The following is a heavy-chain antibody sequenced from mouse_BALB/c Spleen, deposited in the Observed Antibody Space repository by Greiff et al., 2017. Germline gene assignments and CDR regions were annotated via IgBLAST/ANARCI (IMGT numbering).Heavy chain of an antibody. CDR1: GYTFSSYW. CDR2: ILPGSGST. V-gene: IGHV1-9*01. D-gene: IGHD2-4*01. CDR3: ARPTMITTDAFAY. Sequence: VQLQQSGAELMKPGASVKISCKATGYTFSSYWIEWVKQRPGHGLEWIGEILPGSGSTNYNEKFKGKATFTADTSSNTAYMQLSSLTSEDSAVYYCARPTMITTDAFAYWGQGTLVTVSA. J-gene: IGHJ3*01.